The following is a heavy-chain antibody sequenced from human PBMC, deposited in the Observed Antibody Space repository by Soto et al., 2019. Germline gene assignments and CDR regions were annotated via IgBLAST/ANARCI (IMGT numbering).Heavy chain of an antibody. CDR3: AKFRLSRTRIAAAGPIDY. Sequence: PGGSLRLSCAASGFTFSSYGMHWVRQAPGKGLEWVAVISYDGSNKYYADSVKGRFTISRDNSKNTLYLQMNSLRAEDTAVYYCAKFRLSRTRIAAAGPIDYWGQGTLVTVSS. CDR2: ISYDGSNK. D-gene: IGHD6-13*01. J-gene: IGHJ4*02. V-gene: IGHV3-30*18. CDR1: GFTFSSYG.